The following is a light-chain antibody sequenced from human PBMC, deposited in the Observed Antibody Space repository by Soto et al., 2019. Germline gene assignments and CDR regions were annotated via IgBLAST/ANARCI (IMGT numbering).Light chain of an antibody. CDR1: QSLSSS. CDR3: QQYHNWPA. J-gene: IGKJ1*01. CDR2: GAA. Sequence: EIVLTQSPGTLSLSPGERATLSCRASQSLSSSQLAWYQQKPGQAPRLLIYGAATRATGIPARFSGSGSGTEFTLTISDLQSEDFAVYYCQQYHNWPAFGQGTKGDIK. V-gene: IGKV3-15*01.